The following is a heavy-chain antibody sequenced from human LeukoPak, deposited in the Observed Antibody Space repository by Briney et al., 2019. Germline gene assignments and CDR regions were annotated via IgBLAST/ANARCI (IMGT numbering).Heavy chain of an antibody. V-gene: IGHV4-31*03. CDR2: IYYSGST. CDR1: GGSISSGGYY. CDR3: ARGGNYYDSSPLDY. D-gene: IGHD3-22*01. J-gene: IGHJ4*02. Sequence: SETLSLTCTVSGGSISSGGYYWSWIRQHPGKGLEWIGYIYYSGSTYYNPSLKSRVTISVDTSKNQFSLKLSSVTAADTAVYYCARGGNYYDSSPLDYWGQGTLVTVSS.